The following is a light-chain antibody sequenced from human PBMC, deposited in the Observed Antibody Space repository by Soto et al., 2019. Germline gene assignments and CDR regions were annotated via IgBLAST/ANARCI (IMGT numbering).Light chain of an antibody. Sequence: DIQMTQSPSTLSASVGDRVIITCRASQSISTWLAWYQQKPGKAPKLLIYKASILESGVPSRFSGSGSGTEFTLTISSLQPDGFATYYCQQYSTYSTFGQGTKVELK. J-gene: IGKJ1*01. CDR3: QQYSTYST. CDR1: QSISTW. CDR2: KAS. V-gene: IGKV1-5*03.